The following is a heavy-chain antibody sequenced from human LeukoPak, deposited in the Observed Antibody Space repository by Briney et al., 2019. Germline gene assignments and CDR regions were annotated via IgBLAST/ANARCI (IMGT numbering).Heavy chain of an antibody. Sequence: PGGSLRLSCAASGFTFSTYSMNWVRQAPGKGLEWVSSISSGSGYKFYGDSVKGRFTIFRDNAQNSLFLQMNSLRVDDTAVYYCARNDDGDYGIDYWGQGTLVSVSS. V-gene: IGHV3-21*01. J-gene: IGHJ4*02. CDR3: ARNDDGDYGIDY. D-gene: IGHD4-17*01. CDR1: GFTFSTYS. CDR2: ISSGSGYK.